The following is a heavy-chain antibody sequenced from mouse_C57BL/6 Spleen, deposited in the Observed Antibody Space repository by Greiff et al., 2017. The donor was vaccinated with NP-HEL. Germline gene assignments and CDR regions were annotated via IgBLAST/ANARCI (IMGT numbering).Heavy chain of an antibody. CDR3: ATDYYTGAMDY. V-gene: IGHV1-49*01. CDR2: FTMYSDAT. D-gene: IGHD2-12*01. CDR1: YFAFMASA. J-gene: IGHJ4*01. Sequence: LVESGAELVRPGSSVKLSCKDSYFAFMASAMHWVKQRPGHGLEWIGSFTMYSDATEYSENFKGQATLTANTSSSTAYMELSSLTSEDSAVYCCATDYYTGAMDYWGKGTSVTVSS.